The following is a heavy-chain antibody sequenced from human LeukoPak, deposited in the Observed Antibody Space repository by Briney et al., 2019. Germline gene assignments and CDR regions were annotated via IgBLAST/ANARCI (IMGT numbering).Heavy chain of an antibody. V-gene: IGHV4-59*08. J-gene: IGHJ4*02. D-gene: IGHD3-10*01. Sequence: SETLSLTCTVSGGSISSYYWSWIRQPPGKGLEWIGYIYYSGSTYYNPSLKSRVTISVDTSKNQFSLKLSSVTAADTAVYYCARGGYYGSGSFGYWGQGTLVTVSS. CDR1: GGSISSYY. CDR2: IYYSGST. CDR3: ARGGYYGSGSFGY.